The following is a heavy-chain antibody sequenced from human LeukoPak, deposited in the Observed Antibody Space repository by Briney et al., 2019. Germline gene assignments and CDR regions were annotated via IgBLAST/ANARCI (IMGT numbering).Heavy chain of an antibody. CDR1: GGTFSNLG. Sequence: ASVKVSCKASGGTFSNLGISWVRQAPGHGLEWMGWISAYNGNTNYAQKLQGRVTMTTDTSTSTAYMELRSLRSDDTAVYYCARCLGYSGYPAGWFDPWGQGTLVTVSS. V-gene: IGHV1-18*01. CDR2: ISAYNGNT. D-gene: IGHD5-12*01. CDR3: ARCLGYSGYPAGWFDP. J-gene: IGHJ5*02.